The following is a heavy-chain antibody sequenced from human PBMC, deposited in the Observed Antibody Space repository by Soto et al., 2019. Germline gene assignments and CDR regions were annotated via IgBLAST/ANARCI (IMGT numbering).Heavy chain of an antibody. CDR1: GYSFTNYW. J-gene: IGHJ3*02. V-gene: IGHV5-51*01. CDR3: AVVGNHAFDI. CDR2: IYPGDSDT. D-gene: IGHD1-26*01. Sequence: VESLKISCKASGYSFTNYWIGWVRQMPGKGLEWMGIIYPGDSDTRYSPSFQGQVTISADKSISTAYLQWNSLKASDTAMFYCAVVGNHAFDIWGQGTMVTVSS.